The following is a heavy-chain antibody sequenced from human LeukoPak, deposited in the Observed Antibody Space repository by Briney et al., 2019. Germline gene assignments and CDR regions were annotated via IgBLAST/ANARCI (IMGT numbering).Heavy chain of an antibody. Sequence: GASVKVSCKASGYTFTYRYLHWVRQAPGQALEWMGWITPFNGNTNYAQQFQDRVTITRDRSRNTVYMELNSLRFEDTAMYYCARSPFSGDDDAFDIWGQGTMVTVSS. CDR2: ITPFNGNT. CDR1: GYTFTYRY. CDR3: ARSPFSGDDDAFDI. D-gene: IGHD5-12*01. J-gene: IGHJ3*02. V-gene: IGHV1-45*02.